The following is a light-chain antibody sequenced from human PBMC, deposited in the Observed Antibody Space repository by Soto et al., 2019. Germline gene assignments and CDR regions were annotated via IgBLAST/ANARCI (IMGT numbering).Light chain of an antibody. CDR1: SSDVGSYNL. CDR2: EVT. V-gene: IGLV2-23*02. Sequence: QSALTQTASVSGSPGQSITISCTGTSSDVGSYNLVSWYQQHPGKAPKLMIYEVTKRPSGVPNRFSGSKSGNTASLTISGLQPEDEADYYCCSYASGSTYVFGTGTKVTVL. J-gene: IGLJ1*01. CDR3: CSYASGSTYV.